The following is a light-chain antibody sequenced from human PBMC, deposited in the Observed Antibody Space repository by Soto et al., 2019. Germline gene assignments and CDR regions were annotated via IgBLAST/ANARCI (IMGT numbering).Light chain of an antibody. CDR1: STDVGNYNL. CDR3: CSYAGSITFT. CDR2: ATR. J-gene: IGLJ2*01. Sequence: QSALTQPASVSGSPGQSITISCTGTSTDVGNYNLVSWYQQHPGKAPKLIIYATRKRPSGVSDRYSGSKSGNTASLTISGLQAEDEANYYCCSYAGSITFTFGGGTQLPS. V-gene: IGLV2-23*02.